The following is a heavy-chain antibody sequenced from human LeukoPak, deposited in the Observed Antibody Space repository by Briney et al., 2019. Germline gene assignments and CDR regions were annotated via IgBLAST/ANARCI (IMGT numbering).Heavy chain of an antibody. J-gene: IGHJ4*02. CDR3: ARDYRDVLLWFGELSK. V-gene: IGHV3-30*04. Sequence: GGSLRLSCAASGFTFSNYAMHWVRQAPGKGLEWVAVVSYDGSNQYYADSVKGRFTISRDNSENTLYLLLNSLRTEDTAVYYCARDYRDVLLWFGELSKWGQGTLVTVSS. CDR1: GFTFSNYA. D-gene: IGHD3-10*01. CDR2: VSYDGSNQ.